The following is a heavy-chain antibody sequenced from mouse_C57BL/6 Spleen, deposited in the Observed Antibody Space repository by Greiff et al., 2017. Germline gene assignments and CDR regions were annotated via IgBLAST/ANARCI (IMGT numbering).Heavy chain of an antibody. CDR1: GYTFTSYW. Sequence: VQLQQPGAELVRPGSSVKLSCKASGYTFTSYWMHWVKQRPIQGLEWIGNIDPSDSETHYNQKFKDKATLTVDKSSSTAYMQLSSVTSEDSACYNCARDRGGGFADWGQGTLVTVSA. CDR2: IDPSDSET. V-gene: IGHV1-52*01. CDR3: ARDRGGGFAD. J-gene: IGHJ3*01.